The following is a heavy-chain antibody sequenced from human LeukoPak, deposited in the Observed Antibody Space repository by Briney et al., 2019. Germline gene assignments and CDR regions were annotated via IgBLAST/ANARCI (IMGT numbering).Heavy chain of an antibody. CDR2: IYYSGST. Sequence: SETLSLTCTVSGGSISSSSYYWGWIRQPPGKGLEWIGSIYYSGSTYYNPSLKSRVTISVDTSKNQFSLKLSSVTAADTAVYYCAREAKGSGWYSGNWFDPWGQGTLVTVSS. D-gene: IGHD6-19*01. CDR1: GGSISSSSYY. CDR3: AREAKGSGWYSGNWFDP. V-gene: IGHV4-39*07. J-gene: IGHJ5*02.